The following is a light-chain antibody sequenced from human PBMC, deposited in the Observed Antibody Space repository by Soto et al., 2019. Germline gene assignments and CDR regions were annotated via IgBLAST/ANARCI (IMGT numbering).Light chain of an antibody. J-gene: IGKJ1*01. Sequence: IVLTQSPVSLSLSPGERATLSCRASDDVGRSLAWFQQRPGQAPRLLLYDASNRATGITARFSGSGSGTDVTLTISMLDPEDFAFYYCLQRSDWRTFGRGTKVEIK. CDR1: DDVGRS. CDR3: LQRSDWRT. V-gene: IGKV3-11*01. CDR2: DAS.